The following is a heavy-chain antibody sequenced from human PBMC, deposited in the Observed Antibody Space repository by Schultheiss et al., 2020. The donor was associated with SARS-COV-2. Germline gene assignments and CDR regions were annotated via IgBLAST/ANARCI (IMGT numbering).Heavy chain of an antibody. Sequence: GGSLRLSCAASGFTFSSYGMHWVRQAPGKGLEWVAVIWYDGSNKYYADSVKGRFTISRDNSKNTLYLQMNSLRAEDTAVYYCARDASFSRIAAAGPYFDYWGQGILVTVS. V-gene: IGHV3-33*01. D-gene: IGHD6-13*01. J-gene: IGHJ4*02. CDR2: IWYDGSNK. CDR1: GFTFSSYG. CDR3: ARDASFSRIAAAGPYFDY.